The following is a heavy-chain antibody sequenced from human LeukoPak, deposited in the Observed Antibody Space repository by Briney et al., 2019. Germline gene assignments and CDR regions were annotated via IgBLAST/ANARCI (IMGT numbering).Heavy chain of an antibody. CDR1: GCTFSSYW. J-gene: IGHJ6*02. D-gene: IGHD3-9*01. CDR3: ARDRRYGLRYFDAAQDV. CDR2: IKQDGSEK. Sequence: GGSLRLSCAASGCTFSSYWMSWVRQAPGKGLEWVANIKQDGSEKYYVDSVKGRFTISRDNAKNSLYLQMNSLRAEDTAVYYCARDRRYGLRYFDAAQDVWGQGTTVTVSS. V-gene: IGHV3-7*01.